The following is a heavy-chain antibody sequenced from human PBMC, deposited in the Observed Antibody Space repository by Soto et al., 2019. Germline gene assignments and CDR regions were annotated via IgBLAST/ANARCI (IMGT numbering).Heavy chain of an antibody. Sequence: QVQLVQSGDEVKKPGASVKVSCKASGYTFTSYGIGWVRQAPGQGLAWMGWISGYGHTNYAQKLQGRVTMTTDSSTSTVYMELRSLRSDDTAVYYCARSGDGNWFESWGQGTLVTVSS. CDR2: ISGYGHT. CDR3: ARSGDGNWFES. CDR1: GYTFTSYG. D-gene: IGHD3-10*01. J-gene: IGHJ5*01. V-gene: IGHV1-18*04.